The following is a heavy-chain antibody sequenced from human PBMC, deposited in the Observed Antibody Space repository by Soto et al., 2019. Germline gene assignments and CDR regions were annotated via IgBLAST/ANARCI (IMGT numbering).Heavy chain of an antibody. D-gene: IGHD3-9*01. CDR1: GGSISSYY. CDR2: IYYSGST. J-gene: IGHJ6*02. CDR3: AREGGGNYDILTGYYRGRGYYYYYGMDV. V-gene: IGHV4-59*01. Sequence: SETLSLTCTVSGGSISSYYWSWIRQPPGKGLEWIGYIYYSGSTNYNPSLKSRVTISVDTSKNQFSLKLSSVTAADTAVYYCAREGGGNYDILTGYYRGRGYYYYYGMDVWGQGTTVTVS.